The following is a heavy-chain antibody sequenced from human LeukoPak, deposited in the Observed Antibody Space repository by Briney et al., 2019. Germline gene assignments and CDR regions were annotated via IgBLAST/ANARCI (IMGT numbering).Heavy chain of an antibody. D-gene: IGHD1-26*01. CDR3: AKDPGSYYGNGGESNPSDI. J-gene: IGHJ3*02. Sequence: GGSLRLSCAASGFTFSYYWMSWVRQAPGKGLEWVANIKEDGSEKYYVDSVKGRFTISRDNAKNSLYLQMKSLRAEDTAVYYCAKDPGSYYGNGGESNPSDIWGQGTMVTVSS. V-gene: IGHV3-7*01. CDR2: IKEDGSEK. CDR1: GFTFSYYW.